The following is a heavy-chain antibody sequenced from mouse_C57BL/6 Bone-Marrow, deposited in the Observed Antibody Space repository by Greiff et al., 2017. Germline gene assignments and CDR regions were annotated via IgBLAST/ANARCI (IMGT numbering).Heavy chain of an antibody. CDR3: AIDVGVVATMYSMDY. CDR1: GFTFSSYA. V-gene: IGHV5-4*01. CDR2: ISDGGSYT. Sequence: EVNLVESGGGLVKPGGSLKLSCAASGFTFSSYAMSWVRQTPEKRLEWVATISDGGSYTYYPDNVKGRFTISRDNAKNNLYLQMSHLKSEDTAMYYCAIDVGVVATMYSMDYWGQGTSVTVSS. D-gene: IGHD1-1*01. J-gene: IGHJ4*01.